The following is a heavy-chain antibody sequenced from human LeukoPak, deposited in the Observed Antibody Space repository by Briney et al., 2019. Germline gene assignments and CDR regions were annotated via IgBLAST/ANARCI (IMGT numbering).Heavy chain of an antibody. Sequence: ASETLSLTCTVSGGSVSSGTYYWSWIRQPPGKGLEWIGYIYNSGSTNYNPSLKSRVTISADTSKNQFSLKLSSVTAADTAVYYCARHPSTESDAFDIWGQGTMVTVSS. CDR2: IYNSGST. CDR3: ARHPSTESDAFDI. V-gene: IGHV4-61*01. J-gene: IGHJ3*02. D-gene: IGHD5/OR15-5a*01. CDR1: GGSVSSGTYY.